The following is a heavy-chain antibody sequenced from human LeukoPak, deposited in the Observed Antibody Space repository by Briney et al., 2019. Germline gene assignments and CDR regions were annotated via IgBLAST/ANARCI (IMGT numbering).Heavy chain of an antibody. CDR2: IVGSGANT. Sequence: GASLRLSCAASGFIFSNYAMSWARQAPGKGLEWVSAIVGSGANTYYADSVKGRFTITRDNPRNTLYLQMNSLRAEDTAVYYCAKWGDYDVLTGYYDPDNWGQGTLVTVSS. D-gene: IGHD3-9*01. CDR1: GFIFSNYA. V-gene: IGHV3-23*01. J-gene: IGHJ4*02. CDR3: AKWGDYDVLTGYYDPDN.